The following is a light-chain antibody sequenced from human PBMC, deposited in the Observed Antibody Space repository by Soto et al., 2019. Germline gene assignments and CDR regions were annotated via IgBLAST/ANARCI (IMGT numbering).Light chain of an antibody. CDR1: QSHLHSNGYNY. V-gene: IGKV2-28*01. J-gene: IGKJ1*01. Sequence: DIVMTQSPLSLPVTPGEPASISCRSSQSHLHSNGYNYLDWYLQKPGQSPQLLIYLGSNRASGVPDRFSGSGSGTDVTLKISRVEAEDVGVYYCMQALQPPWKVAQVTMVDIK. CDR3: MQALQPPWK. CDR2: LGS.